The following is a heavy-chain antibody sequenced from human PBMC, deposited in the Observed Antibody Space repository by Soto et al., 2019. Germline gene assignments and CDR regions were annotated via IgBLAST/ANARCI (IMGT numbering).Heavy chain of an antibody. J-gene: IGHJ5*02. V-gene: IGHV4-38-2*02. Sequence: PSETLSLTCVVSSYSISSGFFWAWIRQPPGKGLEWAGSIYHTGDTHYNPSLRSQVSMSVDTSKNHFSLRLTYLTAADTAVYFCARDTNSLDLWGQGILVTVSS. CDR1: SYSISSGFF. CDR3: ARDTNSLDL. CDR2: IYHTGDT. D-gene: IGHD2-8*01.